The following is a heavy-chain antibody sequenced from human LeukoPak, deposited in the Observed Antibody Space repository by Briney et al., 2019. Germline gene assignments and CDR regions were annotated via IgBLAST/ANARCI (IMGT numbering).Heavy chain of an antibody. J-gene: IGHJ4*02. D-gene: IGHD5-24*01. CDR2: IYYSGST. CDR3: ARQDDYNFDY. CDR1: GGXISSSSYY. V-gene: IGHV4-39*01. Sequence: SETLSLTCTVSGGXISSSSYYWDWIRQPPGKGLEWIGSIYYSGSTYYNPSLKSRVTISGDTSKKQLSLKLSSVTAADTAVYYCARQDDYNFDYWGQGTLVTVSS.